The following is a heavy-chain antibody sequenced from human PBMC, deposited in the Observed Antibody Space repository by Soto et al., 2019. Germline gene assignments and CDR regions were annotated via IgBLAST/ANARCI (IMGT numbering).Heavy chain of an antibody. CDR3: VSQRTTVPTQAYFDY. D-gene: IGHD4-17*01. V-gene: IGHV4-39*01. Sequence: SETLSLTCYVSGDSIYSSTYYWGWILQPPGKGLEWIANIFESGSTYDNPSLKSRVTISMDTSRNEFSLSLNSVTASDTAVYFCVSQRTTVPTQAYFDYWGPGALVTVSS. J-gene: IGHJ4*02. CDR1: GDSIYSSTYY. CDR2: IFESGST.